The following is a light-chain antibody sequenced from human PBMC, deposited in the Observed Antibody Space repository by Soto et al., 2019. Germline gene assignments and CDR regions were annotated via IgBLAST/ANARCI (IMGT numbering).Light chain of an antibody. CDR2: GAS. CDR3: QQYGTSPWT. V-gene: IGKV3-20*01. J-gene: IGKJ1*01. CDR1: QSVISSY. Sequence: EIVLTQSPGTLSLSPGERATLSCGASQSVISSYLAWYQQKPGQAPRLLIYGASSRATGIPDRFSGSGSGTDFTLTISRLESEDFAVYYCQQYGTSPWTFGQGTKVEIK.